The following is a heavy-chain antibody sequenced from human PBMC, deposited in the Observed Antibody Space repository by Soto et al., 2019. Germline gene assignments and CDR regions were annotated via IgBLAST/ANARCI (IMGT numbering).Heavy chain of an antibody. V-gene: IGHV3-11*01. CDR2: ISSSGSTI. CDR1: GFTFSDYY. J-gene: IGHJ4*02. CDR3: ARRGRSSGGSVY. D-gene: IGHD2-15*01. Sequence: QVQLVESGGGLVKPGGSLRLSCAASGFTFSDYYMSWIRQAPGKGLEWVSYISSSGSTIYYADSVKGRFTISRDNAKNALFAQSNGLRPEDTAVDYCARRGRSSGGSVYWGQGTLVTVSS.